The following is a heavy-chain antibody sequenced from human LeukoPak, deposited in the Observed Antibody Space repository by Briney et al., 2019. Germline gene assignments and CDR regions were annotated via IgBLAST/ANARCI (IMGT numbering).Heavy chain of an antibody. D-gene: IGHD6-13*01. J-gene: IGHJ4*02. V-gene: IGHV4-30-4*01. Sequence: SETLSLTCTVSGGTISSGDYYWTWIRQPPGKGLEWIGYIYYSGHTYYSPSLKSRATTSVDTSKNEFSLRLRSVTAADTAVYYCARGLGSSWYGDWGEGTLVTVSS. CDR1: GGTISSGDYY. CDR2: IYYSGHT. CDR3: ARGLGSSWYGD.